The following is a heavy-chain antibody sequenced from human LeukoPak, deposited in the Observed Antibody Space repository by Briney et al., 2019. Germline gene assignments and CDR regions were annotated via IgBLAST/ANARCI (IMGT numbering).Heavy chain of an antibody. D-gene: IGHD3-16*02. V-gene: IGHV4-34*01. CDR1: GGSFSGYY. CDR3: ARGSLRFRGYDYVWGSYHPDAFDI. CDR2: INHSGST. Sequence: PSETLSLTCAVYGGSFSGYYWSWIRQPPGKGLEWIGEINHSGSTNYNPSLKSRVTISVDTSKNQFSLKLSSVTAADTAVYYCARGSLRFRGYDYVWGSYHPDAFDIWGQGTMVTVSS. J-gene: IGHJ3*02.